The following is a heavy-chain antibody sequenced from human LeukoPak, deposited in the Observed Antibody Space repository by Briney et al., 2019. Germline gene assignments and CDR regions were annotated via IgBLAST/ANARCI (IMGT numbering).Heavy chain of an antibody. D-gene: IGHD1-26*01. Sequence: SETLSLTCAVHGGSFSGYYWSWIRQPPGKGLEWIGEINHSGSTNYNPSLKSRVTISVDTSKNQFSLKLSSVTAADTAVYYCARGLLPALDYWGQGTLVTVSS. J-gene: IGHJ4*02. CDR3: ARGLLPALDY. CDR2: INHSGST. V-gene: IGHV4-34*01. CDR1: GGSFSGYY.